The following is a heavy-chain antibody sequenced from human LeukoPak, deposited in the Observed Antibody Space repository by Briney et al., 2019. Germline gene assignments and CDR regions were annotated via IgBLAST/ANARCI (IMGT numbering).Heavy chain of an antibody. CDR3: ARDRIYGDDGVCDY. V-gene: IGHV1-3*04. J-gene: IGHJ4*02. D-gene: IGHD4/OR15-4a*01. Sequence: ASVKVSCKASGYTFTSYTMHWVRQAPGQRVEWMGWINTGNGNTKYSQEFQGRVTITRDTSASTAYMELSRLRSDDTAVYYCARDRIYGDDGVCDYWGQGTLVTVSS. CDR2: INTGNGNT. CDR1: GYTFTSYT.